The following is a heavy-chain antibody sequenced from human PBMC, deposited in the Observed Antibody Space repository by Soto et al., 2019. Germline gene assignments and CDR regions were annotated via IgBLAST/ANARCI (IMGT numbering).Heavy chain of an antibody. Sequence: QLQLQESGPGLVKPSETLSLTCTVSGGSISSSSYYWGWIRQPPGKGLEWIGSIYYSGRTYYNPSLKSRVTISVDTSKNQFSLKLSSVTAADTAVYYCARHERTPYFDYWGQGTLVTVSS. CDR3: ARHERTPYFDY. CDR1: GGSISSSSYY. J-gene: IGHJ4*02. V-gene: IGHV4-39*01. D-gene: IGHD2-2*01. CDR2: IYYSGRT.